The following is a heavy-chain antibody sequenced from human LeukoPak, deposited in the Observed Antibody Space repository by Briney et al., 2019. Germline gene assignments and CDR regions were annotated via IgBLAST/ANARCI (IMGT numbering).Heavy chain of an antibody. Sequence: GGSLRLSCAVSAFIVSSNYMSWVRQAPGKGLEWVSVIYSGGSTYYADSVKGRFTISRDNPKNTLYLQMNSLRAEDTAVYYCVPRSGGMDVWGQGTTVIVSS. CDR3: VPRSGGMDV. J-gene: IGHJ6*02. CDR2: IYSGGST. CDR1: AFIVSSNY. D-gene: IGHD3-16*01. V-gene: IGHV3-53*01.